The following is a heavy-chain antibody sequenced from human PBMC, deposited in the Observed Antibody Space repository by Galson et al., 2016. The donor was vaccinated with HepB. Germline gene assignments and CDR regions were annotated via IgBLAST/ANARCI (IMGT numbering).Heavy chain of an antibody. V-gene: IGHV4-39*02. CDR2: IYYSGYT. CDR1: GGSIRSSSYY. J-gene: IGHJ3*02. D-gene: IGHD1-26*01. Sequence: ETLSLTCTVSGGSIRSSSYYWGWIRQPPGKGLEWIGSIYYSGYTYYSPSPKSPVTISVDTSKNPFSLKLGSVTAADTAVYYCARPIKGGSYRGAFDIWGQGTMVTVSS. CDR3: ARPIKGGSYRGAFDI.